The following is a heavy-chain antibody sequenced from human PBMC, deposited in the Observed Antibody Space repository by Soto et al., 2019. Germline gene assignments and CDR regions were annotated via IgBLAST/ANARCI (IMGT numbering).Heavy chain of an antibody. CDR3: VHNFSGSGSHTGDDFQN. CDR1: GFSLSSTGVG. V-gene: IGHV2-5*02. Sequence: QITLKESGPPLVKPTQTLTLNCSFSGFSLSSTGVGVGWLRQPPGKALEFLGLVYWDDDKRYSPSLKSRLNITHDISTTQLGLTVTYLCAGDTATAYCVHNFSGSGSHTGDDFQNWGQATLVPVSS. J-gene: IGHJ1*01. CDR2: VYWDDDK. D-gene: IGHD3-10*01.